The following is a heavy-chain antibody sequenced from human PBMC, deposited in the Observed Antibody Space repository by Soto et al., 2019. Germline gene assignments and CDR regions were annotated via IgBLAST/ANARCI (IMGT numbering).Heavy chain of an antibody. CDR2: IYYSGST. V-gene: IGHV4-59*01. CDR3: AREPYGGVSAFDI. CDR1: GGSINSYY. D-gene: IGHD4-17*01. J-gene: IGHJ3*02. Sequence: KPSETMSLTCTVSGGSINSYYWSWIRQPPGKGLEWIGYIYYSGSTNYNPSLKSRVTISVDTSKNQFSLKLSSVTAADTAVYYCAREPYGGVSAFDIWGQGTMVTVSS.